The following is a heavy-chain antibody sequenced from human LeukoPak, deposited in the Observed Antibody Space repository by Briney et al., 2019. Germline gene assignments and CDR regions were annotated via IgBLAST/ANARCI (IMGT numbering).Heavy chain of an antibody. V-gene: IGHV4-30-2*01. J-gene: IGHJ5*02. CDR2: IYDSVST. Sequence: SQTLYLTCTVSGGSIGSGGYFWSWIRQPPEKGLEFLGHIYDSVSTYYNPSLKSRVSIAVDRSKNQFSLKLISVTAADTAVYYCARSWHGSGTLDWFDPWGQGTLVTVSS. CDR3: ARSWHGSGTLDWFDP. D-gene: IGHD3-10*01. CDR1: GGSIGSGGYF.